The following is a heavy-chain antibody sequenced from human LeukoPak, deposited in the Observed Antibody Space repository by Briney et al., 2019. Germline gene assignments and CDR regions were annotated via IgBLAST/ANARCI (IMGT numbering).Heavy chain of an antibody. CDR1: GFTFSSFA. J-gene: IGHJ4*02. V-gene: IGHV3-23*01. CDR3: AKVRGYSGYDPLDY. Sequence: PGGSLRLSCAASGFTFSSFAMSWVRQAPGKGLEWVSAISGSGGSTYYADSVKGRFTISRDNSKNTLYLQMNSLRAEDTAVYYCAKVRGYSGYDPLDYWGQGTLVTVSS. CDR2: ISGSGGST. D-gene: IGHD5-12*01.